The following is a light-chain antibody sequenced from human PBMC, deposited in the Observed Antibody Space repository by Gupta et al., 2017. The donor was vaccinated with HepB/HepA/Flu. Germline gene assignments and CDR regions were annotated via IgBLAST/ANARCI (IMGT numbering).Light chain of an antibody. J-gene: IGLJ2*01. CDR3: ATRDDGLNAVV. Sequence: QSVLTQPPSASGTPGQRVTISCSGSSSNIGSYTVNWYLQLPGPAPKLLRQSTNQRPSGVPDRFSGSKSGNSASLAISGLQSEDEAEFYCATRDDGLNAVVFGGGTKLTVL. CDR2: STN. CDR1: SSNIGSYT. V-gene: IGLV1-44*01.